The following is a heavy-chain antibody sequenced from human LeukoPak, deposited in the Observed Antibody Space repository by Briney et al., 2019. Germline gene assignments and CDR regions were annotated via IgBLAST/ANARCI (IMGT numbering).Heavy chain of an antibody. CDR1: GFTFSSYS. CDR2: ISSSSSYI. D-gene: IGHD3-22*01. J-gene: IGHJ4*02. CDR3: ARADDSSGYYSAYDFDY. V-gene: IGHV3-21*01. Sequence: GGSLRLSCAASGFTFSSYSMNWVRQAPGKGLEWVSSISSSSSYIYYADSVKGRFTISRDNAKNSLYLQMNSLRAEDTAVYYCARADDSSGYYSAYDFDYWGQGTLVTVSS.